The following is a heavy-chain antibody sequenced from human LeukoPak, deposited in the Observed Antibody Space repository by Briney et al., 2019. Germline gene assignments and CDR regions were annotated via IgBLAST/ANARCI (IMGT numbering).Heavy chain of an antibody. CDR1: GGSISSGSYY. J-gene: IGHJ5*02. CDR2: IYTSGST. Sequence: SQTLSLTCTVSGGSISSGSYYWSWIRQPAGKGLEWIGRIYTSGSTNYNPSLKSRVTISVDTSKNQFSLKLSSVTAADTAVYYCARGARWGDWFDPWGQGTLVTVSS. D-gene: IGHD3-16*01. V-gene: IGHV4-61*02. CDR3: ARGARWGDWFDP.